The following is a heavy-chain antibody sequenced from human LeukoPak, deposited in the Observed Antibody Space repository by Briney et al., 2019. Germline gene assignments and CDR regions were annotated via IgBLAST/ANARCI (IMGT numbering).Heavy chain of an antibody. J-gene: IGHJ4*02. Sequence: RASVKVSCKASGYTFTSYGISWVRQAPGQGLEWMGWISAYNGNTNYAQKLQGRVTITRNTSMSTAYMELSSLRSEDTAVYYCARGPSDSSGSYWSRPYYFDYWGQGTLVTVSS. CDR3: ARGPSDSSGSYWSRPYYFDY. CDR2: ISAYNGNT. CDR1: GYTFTSYG. D-gene: IGHD3-22*01. V-gene: IGHV1-18*01.